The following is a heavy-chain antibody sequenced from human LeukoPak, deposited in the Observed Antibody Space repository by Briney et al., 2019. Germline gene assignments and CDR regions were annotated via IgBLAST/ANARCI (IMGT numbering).Heavy chain of an antibody. J-gene: IGHJ3*02. V-gene: IGHV1-2*02. CDR2: VTPNSGGT. CDR3: ARIGFCPSGICYPFAFDI. D-gene: IGHD2-8*01. Sequence: GASVKVSCNASGYTFTVYYIHWVRQAPGRGHDWMGWVTPNSGGTNYAQRFQGRVTMTRDTSVSTAHMELSRLRTDDTAVYYCARIGFCPSGICYPFAFDIWGQGTMVIVS. CDR1: GYTFTVYY.